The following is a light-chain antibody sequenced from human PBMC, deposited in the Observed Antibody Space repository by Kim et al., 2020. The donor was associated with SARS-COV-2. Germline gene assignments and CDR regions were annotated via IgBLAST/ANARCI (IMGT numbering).Light chain of an antibody. V-gene: IGLV4-69*01. J-gene: IGLJ2*01. Sequence: ASINVTCTLNSGNGSYAIAWHKQQPEKGARFLMKVNSAGSHTKGDGIPDRFSGSSSGAERYLTSSSLQSEDEADYYCQTWGTGIVVFGGGTQLTVL. CDR3: QTWGTGIVV. CDR1: SGNGSYA. CDR2: VNSAGSH.